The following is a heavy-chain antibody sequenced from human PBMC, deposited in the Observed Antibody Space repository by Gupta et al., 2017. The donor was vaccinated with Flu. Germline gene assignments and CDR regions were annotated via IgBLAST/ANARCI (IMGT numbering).Heavy chain of an antibody. CDR1: GYTFSGYY. Sequence: QVQLVQSGAEVKKPGASIKVSCKTSGYTFSGYYIHWVRQAPGQGLEWMGWIDNSGGTNYAQKFQGRVTMTRDAAISTAYMELSWLKSDDTAVYYCARDNSGYPDYWGQGTLVTVSP. D-gene: IGHD3-22*01. CDR2: IDNSGGT. J-gene: IGHJ4*02. CDR3: ARDNSGYPDY. V-gene: IGHV1-2*02.